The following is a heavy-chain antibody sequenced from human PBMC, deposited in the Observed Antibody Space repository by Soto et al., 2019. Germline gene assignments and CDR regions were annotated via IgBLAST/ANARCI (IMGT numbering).Heavy chain of an antibody. CDR2: INPTGSMT. V-gene: IGHV1-46*01. Sequence: QVQLVQSGAEVKKPGASVKVSCKASGYSFITSYHMHWVRQAPGQGLEWMGIINPTGSMTRYSQKFQGRLTMTRDTSTATDYMELSNLTSADTAVYFCARDTGYDHDAFDIWGKGTRVTVSS. J-gene: IGHJ3*02. D-gene: IGHD5-12*01. CDR3: ARDTGYDHDAFDI. CDR1: GYSFITSYH.